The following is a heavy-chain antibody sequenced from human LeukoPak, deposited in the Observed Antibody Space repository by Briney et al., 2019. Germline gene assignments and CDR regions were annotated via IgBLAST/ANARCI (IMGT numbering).Heavy chain of an antibody. CDR2: TNPNSGNT. Sequence: ASVKVSCKASRYTYTSYDINSVRQATGQGLEGMGWTNPNSGNTGYAQKFQGRVTMTRNTSISTAYMELSSLRSEDTAVYYCARVAAPWDWYYGMDVWGQGTTVTVSS. CDR3: ARVAAPWDWYYGMDV. D-gene: IGHD3/OR15-3a*01. CDR1: RYTYTSYD. J-gene: IGHJ6*02. V-gene: IGHV1-8*01.